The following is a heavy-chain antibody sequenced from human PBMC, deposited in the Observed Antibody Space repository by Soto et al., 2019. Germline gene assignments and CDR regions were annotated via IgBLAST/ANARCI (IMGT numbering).Heavy chain of an antibody. Sequence: QDQLVQSGAEVKKPGSSVKVSCKAFGGPFSSHTFSWVRQAPGQGLEWMGRIIPALGTTYAQKFQGRVTITADESVTTVYMELNSLRTEDTAVYYCARPDFGDYWYFDLWGRGTLVTVSS. CDR2: IIPALGT. CDR1: GGPFSSHT. J-gene: IGHJ2*01. CDR3: ARPDFGDYWYFDL. V-gene: IGHV1-69*02. D-gene: IGHD4-17*01.